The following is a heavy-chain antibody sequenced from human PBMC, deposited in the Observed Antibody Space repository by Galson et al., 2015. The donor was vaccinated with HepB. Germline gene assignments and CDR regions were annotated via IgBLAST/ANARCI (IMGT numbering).Heavy chain of an antibody. CDR1: GFSLSTSGVG. V-gene: IGHV2-5*02. J-gene: IGHJ5*02. Sequence: PALVKPTQTLTLTCTFSGFSLSTSGVGVGWIRQPPGKALEWLALIYWDDDKRYSPSLKSRLTITKDTSKNQVVLTMTNMDPVDTATYYCAHSSGYCSSTSCYLGDWFYPWGQGTLVTVSS. CDR3: AHSSGYCSSTSCYLGDWFYP. D-gene: IGHD2-2*03. CDR2: IYWDDDK.